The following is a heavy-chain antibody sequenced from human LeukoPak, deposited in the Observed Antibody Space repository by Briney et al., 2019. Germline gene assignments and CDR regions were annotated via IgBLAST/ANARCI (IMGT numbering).Heavy chain of an antibody. D-gene: IGHD1-1*01. CDR3: ARATTGIRTIDY. CDR2: IYPDDSDT. J-gene: IGHJ4*02. V-gene: IGHV5-51*01. Sequence: GESLKISCKGSRYSFSSYWIAWVRQLPGKGLEWMGVIYPDDSDTRYSPSFQGLVTISGDKSISTAYVQWSSLEASDTAIYYCARATTGIRTIDYWGQGTLVTVSS. CDR1: RYSFSSYW.